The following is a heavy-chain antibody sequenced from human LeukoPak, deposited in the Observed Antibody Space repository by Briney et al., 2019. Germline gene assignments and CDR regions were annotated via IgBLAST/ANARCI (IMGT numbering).Heavy chain of an antibody. CDR1: GYSMSSGYY. V-gene: IGHV4-38-2*02. CDR2: MYYSGNT. Sequence: SETLSLTCTVSGYSMSSGYYWGWIRQPPGKGLEWIGSMYYSGNTYYNPPLKSRVTISVDTSKNQFSLKLSSVTAADTAVYYCAGVSGYEITFDYWGQGTLITVSS. D-gene: IGHD5-12*01. CDR3: AGVSGYEITFDY. J-gene: IGHJ4*02.